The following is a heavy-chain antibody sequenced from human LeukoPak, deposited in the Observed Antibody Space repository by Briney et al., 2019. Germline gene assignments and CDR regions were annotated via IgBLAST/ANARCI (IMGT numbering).Heavy chain of an antibody. Sequence: SETLSLTCTVSGGSISSSSYYCGWILQPPGKGLEWIGSIYYNGSAYYNPSLKRRVTISVDTSKNQFSLNLSAVTAADTAVYYCVRPRSRDGYLGAFDIWGQGTMVTVSS. CDR2: IYYNGSA. D-gene: IGHD5-24*01. CDR3: VRPRSRDGYLGAFDI. J-gene: IGHJ3*02. V-gene: IGHV4-39*07. CDR1: GGSISSSSYY.